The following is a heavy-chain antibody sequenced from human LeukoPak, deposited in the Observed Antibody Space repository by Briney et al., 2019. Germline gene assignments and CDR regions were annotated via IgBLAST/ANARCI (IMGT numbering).Heavy chain of an antibody. CDR1: GFTFNNYA. CDR3: GKTTVGYSSGRYPGWPVDY. D-gene: IGHD2-15*01. V-gene: IGHV3-23*01. CDR2: IFGSGGSA. Sequence: PGGSLRLSCAASGFTFNNYAMYWVRQAPGKGLEWVSGIFGSGGSAHYAESVKGRFTISRDNSKNTVYLQLDSLRVEDTAVYYCGKTTVGYSSGRYPGWPVDYWGQGTLVTVSS. J-gene: IGHJ4*02.